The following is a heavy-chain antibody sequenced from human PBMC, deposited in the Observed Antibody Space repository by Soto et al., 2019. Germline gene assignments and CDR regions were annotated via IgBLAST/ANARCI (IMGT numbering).Heavy chain of an antibody. V-gene: IGHV4-30-2*01. CDR3: ARERGGYGLFDS. Sequence: SETLSLTCTVSGGSISNAAYSWSWIRQPPGKGLEWIGYIYPSGMPFYNPSLRGRVTISIDRSNDQFSLDLKSVTAADTAVYYCARERGGYGLFDSWGQGTLVTVSS. CDR2: IYPSGMP. CDR1: GGSISNAAYS. D-gene: IGHD5-18*01. J-gene: IGHJ4*02.